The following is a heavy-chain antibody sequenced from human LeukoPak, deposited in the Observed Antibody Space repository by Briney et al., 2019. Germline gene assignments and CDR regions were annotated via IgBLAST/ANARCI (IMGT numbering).Heavy chain of an antibody. V-gene: IGHV1-46*01. CDR3: ARGGYYDSSGYSPNFDY. CDR1: GYTFTIYY. Sequence: GASVKVSCKASGYTFTIYYMHWVRQAPGQGLEWMGIINPSGGSTSYAQKFQGRVTMTRDTSTSTVYMELSSLRSEDTAVYYCARGGYYDSSGYSPNFDYWGQGTLVTVSS. J-gene: IGHJ4*02. D-gene: IGHD3-22*01. CDR2: INPSGGST.